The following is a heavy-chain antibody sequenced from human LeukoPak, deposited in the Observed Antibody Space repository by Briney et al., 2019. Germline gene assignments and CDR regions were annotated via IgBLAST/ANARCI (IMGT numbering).Heavy chain of an antibody. CDR2: ISGSGGST. J-gene: IGHJ4*02. V-gene: IGHV3-23*01. Sequence: PGGSLRLSCAASGFTFSSYAMSWVRQAPGKGLEWVSAISGSGGSTYYADSVKGRFTISRDNSKSTLYLQMNSLRAEDTAVYYCAKDQGRSSRHYGSGSPFDYWGQGTLVTVSS. CDR3: AKDQGRSSRHYGSGSPFDY. CDR1: GFTFSSYA. D-gene: IGHD3-10*01.